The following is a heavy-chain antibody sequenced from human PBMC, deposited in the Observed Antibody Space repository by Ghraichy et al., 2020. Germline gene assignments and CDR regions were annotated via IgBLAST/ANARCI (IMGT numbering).Heavy chain of an antibody. CDR3: AREEDSTYWNP. D-gene: IGHD6-6*01. V-gene: IGHV1-46*04. J-gene: IGHJ5*02. Sequence: ASVKVSCKASGYTFTKYYIHWVRQAPGQGLEWMGRINPSNGRTIYAQKLQGRITMTWDTSTTTAYMEMSNLRLEDMAVYYCAREEDSTYWNPWGQGTLVTVSS. CDR1: GYTFTKYY. CDR2: INPSNGRT.